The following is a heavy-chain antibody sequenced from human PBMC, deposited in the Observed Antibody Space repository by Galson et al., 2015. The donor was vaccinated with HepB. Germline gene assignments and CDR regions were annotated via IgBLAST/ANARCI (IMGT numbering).Heavy chain of an antibody. CDR1: GFTFSSYA. D-gene: IGHD3-16*01. CDR3: AKSGIHGGGENYFDY. Sequence: SLRLSCAASGFTFSSYAMSWVRRAPGKGLDWVSVISGNGGDTYYADSVKGRFSISRDNSKNTLYLQMNSLRADDTAVYYCAKSGIHGGGENYFDYWGQGTLVTVSS. V-gene: IGHV3-23*01. CDR2: ISGNGGDT. J-gene: IGHJ4*02.